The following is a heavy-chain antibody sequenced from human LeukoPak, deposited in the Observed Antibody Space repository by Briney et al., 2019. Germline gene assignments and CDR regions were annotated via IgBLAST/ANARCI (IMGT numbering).Heavy chain of an antibody. CDR3: AKRTPLLWFGEFDY. D-gene: IGHD3-10*01. J-gene: IGHJ4*02. CDR1: GFTFSSYS. V-gene: IGHV3-48*04. CDR2: ISSSSSTI. Sequence: GGSLRLSCAASGFTFSSYSMNWVRQAPGKGLEWVSYISSSSSTIYYADSVKGRFTISRDNAKNTLYLQMNSLRAEDTAVYYCAKRTPLLWFGEFDYWGQGTLVTVSS.